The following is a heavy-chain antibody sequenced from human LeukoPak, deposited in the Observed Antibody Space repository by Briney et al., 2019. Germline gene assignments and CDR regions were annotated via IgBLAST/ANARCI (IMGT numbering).Heavy chain of an antibody. CDR3: ARGVNSAFDI. CDR2: AYSRSKGNK. D-gene: IGHD3-10*01. CDR1: GDSVSSNSVA. J-gene: IGHJ3*02. Sequence: SQTLSLSCAISGDSVSSNSVAWNWIRQSPSRGLEWLGRAYSRSKGNKDYAISVKSRININTDTSTNQLSLQLISVTPEDTAVYYCARGVNSAFDIWGQGTMVTVSS. V-gene: IGHV6-1*01.